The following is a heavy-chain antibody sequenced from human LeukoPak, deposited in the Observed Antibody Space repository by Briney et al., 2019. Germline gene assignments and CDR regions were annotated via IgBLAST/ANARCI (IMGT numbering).Heavy chain of an antibody. CDR3: ARDHSSGYSKPPWAFDI. Sequence: PSETLSLTCTVSGGSISSSSYYWGWIRQPPGKGLEWIGSIYYSGSTYYNPSLKSRVTISVDTSKNQFSLKLSSVTAADTAVYYCARDHSSGYSKPPWAFDIWGQGTMVTVSS. J-gene: IGHJ3*02. CDR1: GGSISSSSYY. D-gene: IGHD3-22*01. V-gene: IGHV4-39*07. CDR2: IYYSGST.